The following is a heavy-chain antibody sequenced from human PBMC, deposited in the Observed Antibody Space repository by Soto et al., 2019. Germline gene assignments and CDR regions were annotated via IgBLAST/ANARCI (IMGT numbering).Heavy chain of an antibody. CDR1: GYTFTSYG. CDR3: ARDRTHSSSSFGGY. Sequence: ASVKVSCKASGYTFTSYGISWVRQAPGQGLEWMGWISAYNGNTNYAQKLQGRVTMTTDTSTSTAYMELRSLGSDDTAVYYCARDRTHSSSSFGGYWGQGTLVTVSS. V-gene: IGHV1-18*01. D-gene: IGHD6-6*01. J-gene: IGHJ4*02. CDR2: ISAYNGNT.